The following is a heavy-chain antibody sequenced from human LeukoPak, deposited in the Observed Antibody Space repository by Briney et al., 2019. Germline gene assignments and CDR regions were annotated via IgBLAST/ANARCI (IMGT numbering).Heavy chain of an antibody. CDR1: GITLSNYG. Sequence: GGSLLLSCAVSGITLSNYGMSWVRPAPGKGLEWVSGISGSGGNTYYADSVKGRFTISRDNSKNTLYLQMNSLRAEDTAVYFWAKRGVVIRVILVGFHKEAYYFDSWGQGALVTVSS. V-gene: IGHV3-23*01. CDR2: ISGSGGNT. J-gene: IGHJ4*02. D-gene: IGHD3-22*01. CDR3: AKRGVVIRVILVGFHKEAYYFDS.